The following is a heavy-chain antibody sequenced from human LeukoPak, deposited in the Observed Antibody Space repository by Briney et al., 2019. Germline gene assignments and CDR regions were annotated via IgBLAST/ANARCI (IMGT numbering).Heavy chain of an antibody. CDR2: IYSSGST. Sequence: SETLSLTCTVSGGSTSSYYWSWIRQPAGQGLEWIGRIYSSGSTNYNPYLRRRVTMSVNTSKNQFSLKLSSVTAADTAVYFCARAPWFGEFDAFDIWGQGTMVTVSS. CDR3: ARAPWFGEFDAFDI. J-gene: IGHJ3*02. D-gene: IGHD3-10*01. CDR1: GGSTSSYY. V-gene: IGHV4-4*07.